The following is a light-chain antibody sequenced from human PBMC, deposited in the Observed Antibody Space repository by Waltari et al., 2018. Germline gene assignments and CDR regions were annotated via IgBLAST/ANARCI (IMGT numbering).Light chain of an antibody. CDR2: DVS. CDR1: GSDVGDCNS. V-gene: IGLV2-11*01. J-gene: IGLJ3*02. Sequence: QSALTQPRSVSGSPGQSVTISCAGTGSDVGDCNSVSWYQQHPGKAPKPVIFDVSKRPSGVPDRFSGSKSGTSASLTVSGLQAEDEADYYCCSYAGIWVFGGGTKLTVL. CDR3: CSYAGIWV.